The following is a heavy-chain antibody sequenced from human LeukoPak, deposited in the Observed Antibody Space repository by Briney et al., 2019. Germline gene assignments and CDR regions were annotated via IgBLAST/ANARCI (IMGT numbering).Heavy chain of an antibody. D-gene: IGHD3-3*01. V-gene: IGHV1-18*01. CDR3: ARARYHLHYDFWSGYFNGYVDY. CDR1: GFTFTSYG. CDR2: ISAYNGNT. Sequence: ASVKVSCKASGFTFTSYGISWVRQAPGQGLEWMGWISAYNGNTNYAQKLQGRVTMTTDTSTSTAYMELRSLRSDDTAVYYCARARYHLHYDFWSGYFNGYVDYWGQGTLVTVSS. J-gene: IGHJ4*02.